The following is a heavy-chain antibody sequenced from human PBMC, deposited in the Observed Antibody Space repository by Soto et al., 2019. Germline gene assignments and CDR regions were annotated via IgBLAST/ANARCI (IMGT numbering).Heavy chain of an antibody. D-gene: IGHD3-22*01. CDR3: ARGRAGYNDNYYYYGMEV. CDR2: ISYDGSNK. CDR1: GFTCSSYA. J-gene: IGHJ6*02. Sequence: QVQLVESGGGVVQPGRSLRLSCAASGFTCSSYAMHWVRQAPGKGLEWVAVISYDGSNKYYADYVKGRFTISRDNSKNTLYLQMNSPRAEYTAVYYCARGRAGYNDNYYYYGMEVWGQGTTVTVSS. V-gene: IGHV3-30-3*01.